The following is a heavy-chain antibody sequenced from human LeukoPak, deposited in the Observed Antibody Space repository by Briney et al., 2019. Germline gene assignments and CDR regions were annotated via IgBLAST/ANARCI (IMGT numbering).Heavy chain of an antibody. Sequence: PGGSLRLSCAGSGFSFNSYAMSWVRQAPGKVLEWVSAISIDGRGTYYADSVKGRFTTSRDNSKNTLYLQMNSLRAEDTAVYYCAQLGRTLDYWGQGTLVTVSS. CDR2: ISIDGRGT. J-gene: IGHJ4*02. CDR3: AQLGRTLDY. CDR1: GFSFNSYA. D-gene: IGHD6-13*01. V-gene: IGHV3-23*01.